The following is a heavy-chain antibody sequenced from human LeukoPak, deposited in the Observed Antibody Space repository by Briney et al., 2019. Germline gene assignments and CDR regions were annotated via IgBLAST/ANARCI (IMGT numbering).Heavy chain of an antibody. CDR3: ASAPYGSGTFLDY. CDR2: IWYDGSDK. V-gene: IGHV3-33*01. D-gene: IGHD3-10*01. Sequence: GRSLRLSCAASGFTFSSSGMHWVRQAPGKGLEWVAVIWYDGSDKYSADPVKGRFTISRDNSKNTLYLQMNSLRAEDTAVYYCASAPYGSGTFLDYWGQGTLVTVSS. J-gene: IGHJ4*02. CDR1: GFTFSSSG.